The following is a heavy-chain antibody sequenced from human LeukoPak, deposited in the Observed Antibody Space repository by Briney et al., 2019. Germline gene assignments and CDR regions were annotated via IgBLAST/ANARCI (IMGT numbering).Heavy chain of an antibody. CDR2: IYNSGRT. V-gene: IGHV3-66*01. J-gene: IGHJ4*02. Sequence: GGSLRLSCAASGFIVSRNYMSWVRQAPGKGLEWVSIIYNSGRTYYADSVKGRFTISRDISQNTVLLQMNSLRDEDTAVYYCASSSQPGYSSGWYIFAYWGQGALVTVSS. CDR1: GFIVSRNY. CDR3: ASSSQPGYSSGWYIFAY. D-gene: IGHD6-19*01.